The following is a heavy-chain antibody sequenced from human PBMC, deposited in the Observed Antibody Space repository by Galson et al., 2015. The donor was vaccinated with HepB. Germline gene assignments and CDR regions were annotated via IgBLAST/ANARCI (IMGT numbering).Heavy chain of an antibody. Sequence: SETLSLTCTVSGGSISSYYWSRIRQPPGKGLEWIGYIYYSGSTNYNPSLKSRVTISVDTSKNQFSLKLSSVTAADTAVYYCARHRNSYASAFDYWGQGTLVTVSS. CDR1: GGSISSYY. CDR3: ARHRNSYASAFDY. CDR2: IYYSGST. D-gene: IGHD5-18*01. J-gene: IGHJ4*02. V-gene: IGHV4-59*08.